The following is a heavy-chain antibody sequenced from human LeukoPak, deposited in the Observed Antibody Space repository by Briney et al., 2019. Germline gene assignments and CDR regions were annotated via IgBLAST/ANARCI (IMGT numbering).Heavy chain of an antibody. V-gene: IGHV3-48*01. CDR1: GFTFSSYS. Sequence: GGSLRLSCAASGFTFSSYSMNWVRQAPGKGLEWVSYITSSSSTIYYADSVKGRFTISRDNSKNTLYLQMNSLRAEDTAVYYCARMVRGVIVFDYWGQGTLVTVSS. CDR2: ITSSSSTI. D-gene: IGHD3-10*01. J-gene: IGHJ4*02. CDR3: ARMVRGVIVFDY.